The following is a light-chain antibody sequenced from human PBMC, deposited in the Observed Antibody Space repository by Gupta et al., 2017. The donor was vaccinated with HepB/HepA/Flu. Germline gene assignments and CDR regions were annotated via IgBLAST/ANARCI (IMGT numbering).Light chain of an antibody. Sequence: QSVLTQPPSASETPGQRVTLSCSGSSSNIGSNYVYWYQQLPGTAPKLLIYRNNQRPSGVPDRFSGTKSGTSASLAISGLRSDDEADYYCAAWDDRLSGWVFGGGTKLTVL. CDR1: SSNIGSNY. CDR3: AAWDDRLSGWV. CDR2: RNN. V-gene: IGLV1-47*01. J-gene: IGLJ3*02.